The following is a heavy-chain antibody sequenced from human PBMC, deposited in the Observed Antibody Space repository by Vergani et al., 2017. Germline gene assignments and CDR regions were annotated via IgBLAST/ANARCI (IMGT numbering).Heavy chain of an antibody. D-gene: IGHD3-16*02. CDR2: ISWNSGSI. CDR1: GFTFDDYA. J-gene: IGHJ4*02. CDR3: ARRGSYRYTLDY. Sequence: EVQLVESGGGLVQPGRSLRLSCAASGFTFDDYAMHWVRQAPGKGLEWVSGISWNSGSIGYADSVKGRFTISRDNAKNSLYLQMNSLRAEDTALYYCARRGSYRYTLDYWGQGTLVTVSS. V-gene: IGHV3-9*01.